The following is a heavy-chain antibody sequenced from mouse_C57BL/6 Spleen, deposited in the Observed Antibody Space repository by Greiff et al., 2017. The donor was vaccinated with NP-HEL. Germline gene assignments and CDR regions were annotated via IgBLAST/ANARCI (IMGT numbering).Heavy chain of an antibody. CDR1: GYTFTSYW. D-gene: IGHD2-4*01. V-gene: IGHV1-64*01. CDR3: APYYDYNYYAMDY. J-gene: IGHJ4*01. Sequence: QVQLQQPGAELVKPGASVKLSCKASGYTFTSYWMHWVKQRPGQGLEWIGMIHPNSGSTNYNEKFKSKATLTVDKSSSTAYMQLSSLTSEDSAVYYCAPYYDYNYYAMDYWGKGTSVTVSS. CDR2: IHPNSGST.